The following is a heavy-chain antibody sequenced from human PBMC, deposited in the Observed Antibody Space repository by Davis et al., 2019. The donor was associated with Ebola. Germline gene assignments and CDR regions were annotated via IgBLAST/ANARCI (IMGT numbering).Heavy chain of an antibody. CDR3: ARDIGHFDY. Sequence: PSETLSLTCTVSGGSISSYYWSWIRQPPGKGLEWIGYIYYSGSTNCNPSLKSRVTISVDTSKNQFSLKLSSVTAADTAVYYCARDIGHFDYWGQGTLVTVSS. CDR1: GGSISSYY. V-gene: IGHV4-59*01. J-gene: IGHJ4*02. CDR2: IYYSGST. D-gene: IGHD2-15*01.